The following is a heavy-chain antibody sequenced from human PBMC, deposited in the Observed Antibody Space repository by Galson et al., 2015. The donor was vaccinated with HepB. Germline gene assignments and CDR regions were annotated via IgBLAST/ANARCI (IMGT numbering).Heavy chain of an antibody. Sequence: SLRLSCAASGFTFSSYAMSWVRQAPGKGLEWVSAISGSGGSTYYADSVKGRFTISRDNSKNTLYLQMNSLRAEDTAVYYCAKETWTTVTTGNYYGMDVWGQGTTVTVSS. CDR1: GFTFSSYA. V-gene: IGHV3-23*01. CDR3: AKETWTTVTTGNYYGMDV. D-gene: IGHD4-17*01. J-gene: IGHJ6*02. CDR2: ISGSGGST.